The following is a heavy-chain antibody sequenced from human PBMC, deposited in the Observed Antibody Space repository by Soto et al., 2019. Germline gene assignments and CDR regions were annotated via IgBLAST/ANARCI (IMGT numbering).Heavy chain of an antibody. V-gene: IGHV4-30-4*01. J-gene: IGHJ4*02. CDR3: AREPKQNYDSSPWNGGFDS. CDR2: IYYTGNN. Sequence: VQLVESGGGLVQPGGSLRLSCTVSGDSISSPHYYWTWIRQPPGKGLEWVGYIYYTGNNFYNPALKSRVAMSVDPSTNQFSLKLASVTDADTAVYFCAREPKQNYDSSPWNGGFDSWGPGTLVTVSS. D-gene: IGHD3-22*01. CDR1: GDSISSPHYY.